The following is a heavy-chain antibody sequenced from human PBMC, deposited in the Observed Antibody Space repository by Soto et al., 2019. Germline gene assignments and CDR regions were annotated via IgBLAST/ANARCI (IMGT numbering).Heavy chain of an antibody. CDR1: GFTFGIYA. Sequence: GGSLRLSCAASGFTFGIYAMSWVGQAPGKGLEWISAISGSGGSTYYADSGKGRFTISRDNSKNTLYLQMNSLRAEDTAVYYCAKEVGYCSSTSCYSGIYYYGMDVWGQGTTVTVS. J-gene: IGHJ6*02. D-gene: IGHD2-2*01. V-gene: IGHV3-23*01. CDR3: AKEVGYCSSTSCYSGIYYYGMDV. CDR2: ISGSGGST.